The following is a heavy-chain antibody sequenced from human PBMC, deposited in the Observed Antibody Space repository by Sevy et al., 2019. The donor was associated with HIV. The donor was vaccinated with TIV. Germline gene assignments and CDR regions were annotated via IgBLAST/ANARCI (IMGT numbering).Heavy chain of an antibody. CDR3: ATHAGIAAAGRVFDY. J-gene: IGHJ4*02. CDR1: GFTFSDHY. V-gene: IGHV3-72*01. Sequence: GGSLRLSCVASGFTFSDHYMEWVRQAPGKGLEWVGRTRNKADGYTTEYAASVKGRFTISRDDSKNSLYVQMTSLKTEETAVYYCATHAGIAAAGRVFDYWGQGTLVTVSS. D-gene: IGHD6-13*01. CDR2: TRNKADGYTT.